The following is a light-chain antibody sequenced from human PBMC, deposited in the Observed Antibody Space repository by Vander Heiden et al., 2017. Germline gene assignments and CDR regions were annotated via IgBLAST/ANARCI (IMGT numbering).Light chain of an antibody. V-gene: IGLV2-23*02. CDR3: CSYSVSISVI. CDR2: EVS. Sequence: QSDLTQPASVSGATGQSVTIHGNGNSSDVGSYNLVSWYQQHPGKAPKLMFYEVSNRPSGVSNRFSGSKSVNTASLTISGLQTDDEADYYCCSYSVSISVIFGGVTKVTVL. CDR1: SSDVGSYNL. J-gene: IGLJ2*01.